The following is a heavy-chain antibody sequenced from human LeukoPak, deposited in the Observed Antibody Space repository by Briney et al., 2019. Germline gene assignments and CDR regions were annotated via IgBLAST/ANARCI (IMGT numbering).Heavy chain of an antibody. CDR3: AKEAPRGSYADF. D-gene: IGHD1-26*01. CDR2: ITSGGQT. V-gene: IGHV3-23*01. Sequence: PGGSLRLSCAASGFTFTSYAMSWVRQAPGKGLEWVSAITSGGQTYYPDSVRGRFTISRDNSKNTLYLQMNSLRGEDTAIYYCAKEAPRGSYADFWGQGTLVSVSS. CDR1: GFTFTSYA. J-gene: IGHJ4*02.